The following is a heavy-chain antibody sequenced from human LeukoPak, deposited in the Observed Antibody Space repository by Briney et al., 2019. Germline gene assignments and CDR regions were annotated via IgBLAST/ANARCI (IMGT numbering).Heavy chain of an antibody. D-gene: IGHD3-22*01. J-gene: IGHJ4*02. Sequence: PGGSLRLSCAASGFTFSSYAMSWVRQAPGKGLEWVSGISGSGGSTHYADSVKGRFTISRDNSKNTLYLQMNSLRAEDTAVYYCANVLGSDSSSYWGQGTLVTVSS. CDR1: GFTFSSYA. V-gene: IGHV3-23*01. CDR3: ANVLGSDSSSY. CDR2: ISGSGGST.